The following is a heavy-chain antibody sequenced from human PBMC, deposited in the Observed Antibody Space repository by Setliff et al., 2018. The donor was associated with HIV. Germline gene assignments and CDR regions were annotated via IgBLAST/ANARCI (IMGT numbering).Heavy chain of an antibody. J-gene: IGHJ4*02. D-gene: IGHD3-10*01. V-gene: IGHV3-33*08. CDR1: GFSFSSYG. CDR3: ARDGALWFGELGAFDF. CDR2: IWYDGSNK. Sequence: GGSLRLSCAASGFSFSSYGMHWVRQAPGKGLEWVAGIWYDGSNKYYADSVKGRFTISRDNSKNTLYLQMNSLRADDTAVYFCARDGALWFGELGAFDFWGQGTLVTVSS.